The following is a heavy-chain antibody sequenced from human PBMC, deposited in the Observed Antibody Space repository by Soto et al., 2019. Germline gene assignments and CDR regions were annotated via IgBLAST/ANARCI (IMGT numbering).Heavy chain of an antibody. CDR2: IKSKTDGGTT. Sequence: EVQLVESGGGLVKPGGSLRLSCAASGFTFSNAWMNWVRQAPGKGLEWVGRIKSKTDGGTTDYAAPVKGRFTISRDDSKNTLYLQMNSLKNEDTAVYYCTTDLTDILPWDVWGQGTTVTVSS. D-gene: IGHD3-9*01. CDR1: GFTFSNAW. CDR3: TTDLTDILPWDV. V-gene: IGHV3-15*07. J-gene: IGHJ6*02.